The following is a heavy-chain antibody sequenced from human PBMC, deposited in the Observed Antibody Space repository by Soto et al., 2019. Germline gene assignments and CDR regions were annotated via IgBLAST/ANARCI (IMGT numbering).Heavy chain of an antibody. V-gene: IGHV1-3*01. CDR1: GYTFTSYA. CDR3: ARVYPVLSSDYYYGMDV. Sequence: ASVKVSCKAFGYTFTSYAMHWVRQAPGQRLEWMGWINAGNGNTKYSQKFQGRVTITRDTSASTAYMELSSLRSEDTAVYYCARVYPVLSSDYYYGMDVWGQGTTVTVSS. D-gene: IGHD3-16*02. J-gene: IGHJ6*02. CDR2: INAGNGNT.